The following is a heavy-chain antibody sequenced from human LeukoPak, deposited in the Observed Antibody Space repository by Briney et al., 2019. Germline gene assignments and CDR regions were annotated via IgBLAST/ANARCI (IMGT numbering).Heavy chain of an antibody. CDR3: ARDSAPGDTYGLLGIDS. Sequence: GGSLRLSCAASGFTFSSYGMSWVRQAPGKGLEWVSAISGSGGSTYYADSVKGWFTISRDNSKNTLYLQMNSLRAEDTAVYYCARDSAPGDTYGLLGIDSWGQGTLVTVSS. CDR2: ISGSGGST. CDR1: GFTFSSYG. D-gene: IGHD5-18*01. J-gene: IGHJ4*02. V-gene: IGHV3-23*01.